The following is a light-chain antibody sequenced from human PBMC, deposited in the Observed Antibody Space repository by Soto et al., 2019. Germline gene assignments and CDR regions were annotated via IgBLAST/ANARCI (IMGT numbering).Light chain of an antibody. Sequence: ETVMTQSPATLSVSPGEIATLSCRASQSISNNLAWYQQKPGQVPRLLIYGASTRATGIPARFSGSGSGTEFTLTINSLQSEDSAVYYCHQYNNWPPATFGQGTKVEIK. CDR2: GAS. V-gene: IGKV3-15*01. J-gene: IGKJ1*01. CDR1: QSISNN. CDR3: HQYNNWPPAT.